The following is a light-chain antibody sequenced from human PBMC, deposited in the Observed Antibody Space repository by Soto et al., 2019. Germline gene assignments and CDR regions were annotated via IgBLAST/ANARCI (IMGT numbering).Light chain of an antibody. CDR3: QQYGSSLGT. V-gene: IGKV3-20*01. J-gene: IGKJ5*01. CDR1: QSVSSSY. CDR2: GAS. Sequence: EIVLTQSPGTLSLSPGERATHSCRASQSVSSSYLAWYQQKPGQAPRLFIYGASSRATGIPDRFSGSGSGTDFTLTISRLEPEDFAVYYCQQYGSSLGTFGQGTRLEIK.